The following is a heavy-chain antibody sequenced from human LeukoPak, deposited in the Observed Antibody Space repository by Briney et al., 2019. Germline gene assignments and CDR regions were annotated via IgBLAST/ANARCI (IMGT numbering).Heavy chain of an antibody. D-gene: IGHD4-17*01. CDR3: ARDHYGDYALYSYYYGMDV. Sequence: GGSLRLSCAASGFTLRSYGMQWVREARGKGVEGGAVIWYDGSNKYYADSVKGRFTISRHNSKNPLYLQMNSLRAEHTAVYYCARDHYGDYALYSYYYGMDVWGQGTTVTVSS. V-gene: IGHV3-33*01. CDR1: GFTLRSYG. J-gene: IGHJ6*02. CDR2: IWYDGSNK.